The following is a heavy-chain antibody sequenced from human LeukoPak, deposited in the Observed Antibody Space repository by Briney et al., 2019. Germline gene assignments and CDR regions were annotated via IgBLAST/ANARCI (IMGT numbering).Heavy chain of an antibody. CDR2: ICANDGNT. CDR1: GLTFRNYA. CDR3: AKGSGSSCNSPCDY. J-gene: IGHJ4*02. Sequence: PGGSLRLSCAASGLTFRNYAMSWVRQAPGKGLEWVSVICANDGNTYYADAVKGRFTISRDNSKDTLYLQMDSLRAEDTAVYYCAKGSGSSCNSPCDYWGQGILVTVSS. D-gene: IGHD2-15*01. V-gene: IGHV3-23*01.